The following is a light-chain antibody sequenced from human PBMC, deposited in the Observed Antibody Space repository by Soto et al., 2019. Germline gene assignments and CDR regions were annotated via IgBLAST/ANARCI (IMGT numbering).Light chain of an antibody. CDR2: DAS. J-gene: IGKJ4*01. CDR1: QDISNY. V-gene: IGKV1-33*01. CDR3: QQYDNLPLT. Sequence: DIQLTQSPFFLSASVGDRVTITCRASQDISNYLNWFQQKPGIAPKLLIYDASNLQTGVPSRFSGSGSGTDFTFTISSLQPEDIATYYCQQYDNLPLTFGGGTKVDIK.